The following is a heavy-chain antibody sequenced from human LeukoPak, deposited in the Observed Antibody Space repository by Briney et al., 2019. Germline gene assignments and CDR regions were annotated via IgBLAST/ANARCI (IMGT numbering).Heavy chain of an antibody. CDR3: AKVRSGSANWALRIFDN. CDR1: GFAFGSEA. Sequence: GGSLGLSCAVSGFAFGSEAMSWVRQSPTRGLEWVASISPGGGTTYYADYVKGRFTISRDNSNNTLYVQMNRLRAEDTAVYYCAKVRSGSANWALRIFDNWGQGTLVTVSS. V-gene: IGHV3-23*01. CDR2: ISPGGGTT. J-gene: IGHJ4*02. D-gene: IGHD1-1*01.